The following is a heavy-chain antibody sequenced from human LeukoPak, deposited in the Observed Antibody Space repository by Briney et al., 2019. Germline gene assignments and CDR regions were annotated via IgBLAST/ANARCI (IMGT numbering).Heavy chain of an antibody. J-gene: IGHJ4*02. V-gene: IGHV4-59*01. D-gene: IGHD1-26*01. CDR3: ARDLGGIYFDY. Sequence: SETLSLTCNVSGGSITTYYWTWIRQPPGRGLEWIGYIYYSGSTNYNPSLKSRVTISVDTSKNQLSLKLSSVTAADTAVYYCARDLGGIYFDYWGQGTLVTVSS. CDR2: IYYSGST. CDR1: GGSITTYY.